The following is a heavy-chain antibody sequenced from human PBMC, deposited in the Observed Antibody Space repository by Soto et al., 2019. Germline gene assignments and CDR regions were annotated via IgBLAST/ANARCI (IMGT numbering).Heavy chain of an antibody. V-gene: IGHV1-69*13. CDR2: IIPISGTA. CDR1: GGTFSSYA. Sequence: ASVKVSCKASGGTFSSYAISWVRQAPGQGLEWMGGIIPISGTANYAQKFQGRVTITADESTSTAYMELSSLRSEDTAVYYCARSQGSSTSLEIYYYYYYGMDVWGQGTTVTVS. CDR3: ARSQGSSTSLEIYYYYYYGMDV. D-gene: IGHD2-2*01. J-gene: IGHJ6*02.